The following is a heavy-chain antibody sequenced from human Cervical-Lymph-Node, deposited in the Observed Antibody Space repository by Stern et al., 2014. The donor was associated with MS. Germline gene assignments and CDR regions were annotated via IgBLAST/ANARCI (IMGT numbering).Heavy chain of an antibody. CDR3: AKDLGEVFYYGMDV. J-gene: IGHJ6*02. V-gene: IGHV3-9*01. CDR1: GIIFGGYF. Sequence: EVQLVESGGGLVQPGGSLRLSCAASGIIFGGYFMHWVRQAPGKGLGGVAGISWNSGDIAYTDSVKGRFTISRDNAKNSLYLHMSSLRAEDTALYYCAKDLGEVFYYGMDVWGQGTTVTVSS. D-gene: IGHD2-21*01. CDR2: ISWNSGDI.